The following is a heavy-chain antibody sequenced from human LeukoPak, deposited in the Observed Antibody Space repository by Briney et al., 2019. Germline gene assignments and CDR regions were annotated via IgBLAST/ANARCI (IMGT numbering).Heavy chain of an antibody. V-gene: IGHV3-23*01. D-gene: IGHD1-26*01. CDR2: ITTSDGNT. CDR1: GFTFSSYT. CDR3: AKYGPQDSGSSHFDY. Sequence: GGALRLSCAASGFTFSSYTTSWVRQAPGKGLEWVSTITTSDGNTYYADSVKGRFTTSRDNSKNTLFLQMNSLRAEDTAIYYCAKYGPQDSGSSHFDYWGQGALVTVSS. J-gene: IGHJ4*02.